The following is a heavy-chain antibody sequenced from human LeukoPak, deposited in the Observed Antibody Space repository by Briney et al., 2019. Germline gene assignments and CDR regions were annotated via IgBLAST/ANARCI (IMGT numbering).Heavy chain of an antibody. CDR3: VRDYENLTGSKTRFHY. CDR1: GFTFGSYA. J-gene: IGHJ4*02. Sequence: PGGSLRLSCAASGFTFGSYAMNWVRQAPGKGLEWVSCISSSSSYIYYANSVKGRFTISRDNAKNSLYLQMNSLRAEDTAVYYCVRDYENLTGSKTRFHYWGQGTLVTVSS. D-gene: IGHD3-9*01. CDR2: ISSSSSYI. V-gene: IGHV3-21*01.